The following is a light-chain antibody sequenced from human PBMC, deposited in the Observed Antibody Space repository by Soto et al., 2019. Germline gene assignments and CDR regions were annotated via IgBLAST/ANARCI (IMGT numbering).Light chain of an antibody. CDR3: QSYDSSLSGSYV. CDR2: GNT. CDR1: SSNIGAGYD. Sequence: QPVLTQPPSVSGAPGQTVTISCTGSSSNIGAGYDVHWFQQLPGTSPKLLIYGNTNRPSGVPDRFSGSKSGTSASLAITGLQPEDEADYYCQSYDSSLSGSYVFGTGTKVTVL. V-gene: IGLV1-40*01. J-gene: IGLJ1*01.